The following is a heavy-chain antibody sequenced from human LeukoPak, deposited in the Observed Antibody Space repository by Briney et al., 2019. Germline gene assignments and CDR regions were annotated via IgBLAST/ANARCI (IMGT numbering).Heavy chain of an antibody. V-gene: IGHV4-39*01. J-gene: IGHJ4*02. Sequence: PSETLSLTCTVSGGSISSSSYYWGWIRQPPGKGLEWIGSIYYSGSTYYNPSLKSRVTISVDTSKNQFSLTLSSVTAADTAVYYCARQDLAVADRFDYWGQGTLVTVSS. D-gene: IGHD6-19*01. CDR1: GGSISSSSYY. CDR3: ARQDLAVADRFDY. CDR2: IYYSGST.